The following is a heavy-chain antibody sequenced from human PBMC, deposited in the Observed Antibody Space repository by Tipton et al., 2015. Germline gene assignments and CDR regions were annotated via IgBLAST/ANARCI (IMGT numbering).Heavy chain of an antibody. J-gene: IGHJ6*02. CDR3: ARTLSGSYSDGLYYYGMDV. CDR2: INHSGRT. Sequence: TPSLTCAVYGGSFIGHYWSWIRQPPGKGLEWIGEINHSGRTDYNPSLKSRFTISVDTSKNQFSLKVTSVAAADTAVYYCARTLSGSYSDGLYYYGMDVWGQGTTVTVSS. D-gene: IGHD1-26*01. V-gene: IGHV4-34*01. CDR1: GGSFIGHY.